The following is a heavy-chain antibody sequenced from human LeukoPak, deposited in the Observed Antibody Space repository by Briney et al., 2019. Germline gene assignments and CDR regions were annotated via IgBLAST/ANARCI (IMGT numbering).Heavy chain of an antibody. J-gene: IGHJ4*02. CDR2: INPNSGGT. V-gene: IGHV1-2*02. CDR3: ARVGYYYDSSGYYAY. D-gene: IGHD3-22*01. Sequence: GASVKVSCKASGYTFTGYYMHWVRQAPGQGLEWTGWINPNSGGTNYAQKFQGRVTMTRDTSISTAYMELSRLRSDDTAVYYCARVGYYYDSSGYYAYWGQGTLVTVSS. CDR1: GYTFTGYY.